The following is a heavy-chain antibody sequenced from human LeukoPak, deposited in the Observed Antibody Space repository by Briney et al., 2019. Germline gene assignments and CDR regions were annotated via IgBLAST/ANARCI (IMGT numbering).Heavy chain of an antibody. D-gene: IGHD1-26*01. J-gene: IGHJ4*02. CDR1: GFSFSNYG. CDR3: AKPTRGSGSFLIDY. V-gene: IGHV3-33*06. CDR2: IWDDGSYK. Sequence: PGGSLRLSYEASGFSFSNYGMHWVRQAPGKGLEWVAVIWDDGSYKYYADSVKGRFTISRDNSKNTLYLQMNSLRAEDTAVYYCAKPTRGSGSFLIDYWGQGTLVTVSS.